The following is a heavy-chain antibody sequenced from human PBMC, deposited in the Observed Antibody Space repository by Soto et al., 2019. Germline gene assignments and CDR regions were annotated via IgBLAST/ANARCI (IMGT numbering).Heavy chain of an antibody. Sequence: QVQLLQSGDEVKKPGASVKVSCKASGYTFTNYGITWVRQAPGQGLEWMGWISAYNGNTHYTQRIHGRVTMTTDTSTSTAYMELRGLKSDDTAVYYCERVRQLVGYFYYYMDVWGKGTTGTVS. CDR3: ERVRQLVGYFYYYMDV. CDR2: ISAYNGNT. D-gene: IGHD6-6*01. J-gene: IGHJ6*03. CDR1: GYTFTNYG. V-gene: IGHV1-18*01.